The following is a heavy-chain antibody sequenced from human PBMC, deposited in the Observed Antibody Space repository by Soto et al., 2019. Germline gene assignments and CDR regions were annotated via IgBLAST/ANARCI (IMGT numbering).Heavy chain of an antibody. CDR2: IDPNSGGT. CDR1: GYTFTVYY. CDR3: ARTQCSSTRCYVGSWDY. D-gene: IGHD2-2*01. J-gene: IGHJ4*02. V-gene: IGHV1-2*04. Sequence: ASVKVSCKASGYTFTVYYMHWVRQAPVQGLEWMGWIDPNSGGTNYAQKFQGWVTMTRDTSISTGYMELSRLRSDDTAVYYCARTQCSSTRCYVGSWDYWGQGTLVTVSS.